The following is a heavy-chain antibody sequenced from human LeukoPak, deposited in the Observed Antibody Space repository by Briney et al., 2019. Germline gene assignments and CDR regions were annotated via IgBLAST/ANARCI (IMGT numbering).Heavy chain of an antibody. CDR3: ARQFSGNYGA. CDR2: IYYSGST. Sequence: SETLSLTCTVSGGSISSSNYYWAWIRQPPGKGLEWIGSIYYSGSTNYSPSLKSRVAISVDTSKNQFSLKLSSVTAADTAVYYCARQFSGNYGAWGQGSLVTVSS. J-gene: IGHJ5*02. CDR1: GGSISSSNYY. V-gene: IGHV4-39*01. D-gene: IGHD1-26*01.